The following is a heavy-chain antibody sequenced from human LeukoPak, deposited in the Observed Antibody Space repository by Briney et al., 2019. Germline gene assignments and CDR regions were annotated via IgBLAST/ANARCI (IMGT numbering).Heavy chain of an antibody. CDR1: GYTFTSYG. D-gene: IGHD2-8*02. J-gene: IGHJ4*02. CDR2: INADNNNT. CDR3: TTELVN. V-gene: IGHV1-18*01. Sequence: ASVKVSCKASGYTFTSYGISWVRQAPGQRLEWMGWINADNNNTKYSQRFQGRVSITSDTSASTAYMELSSLTSQDTAVYYCTTELVNWGQGTLVTVSP.